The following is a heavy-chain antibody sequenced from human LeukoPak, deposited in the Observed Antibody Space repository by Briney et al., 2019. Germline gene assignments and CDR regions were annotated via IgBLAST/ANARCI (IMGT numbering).Heavy chain of an antibody. CDR2: IRYDGSNK. CDR1: GFTFSSYG. J-gene: IGHJ4*02. Sequence: PGGSLRLSCAASGFTFSSYGMHWVRQAPGKGLEWVAFIRYDGSNKYYADSVKGRFTISRDNSKNTLYLQMNSLRAEDTAVYYCAKEKILRFLEWPHFDYWGQGTLVAVSS. CDR3: AKEKILRFLEWPHFDY. D-gene: IGHD3-3*01. V-gene: IGHV3-30*02.